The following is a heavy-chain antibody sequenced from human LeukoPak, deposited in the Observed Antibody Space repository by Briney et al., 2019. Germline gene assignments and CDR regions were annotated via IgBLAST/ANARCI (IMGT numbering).Heavy chain of an antibody. CDR3: ARTNYYDISGYDY. D-gene: IGHD3-22*01. V-gene: IGHV3-48*03. J-gene: IGHJ4*02. Sequence: GGSLRLSCAASGFTFSSYEMNWVRQAPGKGLEWVSYISSSGNTIYYADSVKGRFTISRDNAKDSLYLQMNSLRAEDTALYYCARTNYYDISGYDYWGQGTLVSVSS. CDR2: ISSSGNTI. CDR1: GFTFSSYE.